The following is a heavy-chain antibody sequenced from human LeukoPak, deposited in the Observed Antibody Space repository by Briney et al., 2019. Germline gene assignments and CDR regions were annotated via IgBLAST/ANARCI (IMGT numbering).Heavy chain of an antibody. D-gene: IGHD4-17*01. Sequence: GSLRLSCAASGFTFSNYAMTWVRQPPGKGLEWIGEIYHSGSTNYNPSLKSRVTISVDKSKNQFSLKLSSVTAADTAVYYCASLDAYGLSWFDPWGQGTLVTVSS. J-gene: IGHJ5*02. CDR2: IYHSGST. V-gene: IGHV4-4*02. CDR3: ASLDAYGLSWFDP. CDR1: GFTFSNYAM.